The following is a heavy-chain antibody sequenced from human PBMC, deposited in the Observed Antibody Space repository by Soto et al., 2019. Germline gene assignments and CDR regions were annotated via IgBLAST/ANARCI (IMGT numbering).Heavy chain of an antibody. D-gene: IGHD2-15*01. J-gene: IGHJ6*03. CDR2: IWYDGSNK. Sequence: GGSLRLSCAASGFTFSSYGMHWVRQAPGKGLEWVAVIWYDGSNKYYADSVKGRFTISRDNSKNTLYLQMNSLRAEDTAVYYWARRGYCSGGSCYSFGDYCYDYMDVWGKGTTVTVSS. V-gene: IGHV3-33*01. CDR3: ARRGYCSGGSCYSFGDYCYDYMDV. CDR1: GFTFSSYG.